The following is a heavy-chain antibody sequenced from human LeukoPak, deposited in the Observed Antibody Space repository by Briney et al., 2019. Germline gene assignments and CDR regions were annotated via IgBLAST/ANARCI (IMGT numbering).Heavy chain of an antibody. Sequence: GGSLRLSCVGSGFTFSTYWMSWVRQAPGKGLEWVANIKQDGSEKYYVDSVKGRFSISRDNAKNSLYLQMNSLTDGDTAVYYCARGEYGDHSEYFWYWGQGSLVTVTS. D-gene: IGHD4-17*01. J-gene: IGHJ1*01. CDR2: IKQDGSEK. CDR1: GFTFSTYW. CDR3: ARGEYGDHSEYFWY. V-gene: IGHV3-7*01.